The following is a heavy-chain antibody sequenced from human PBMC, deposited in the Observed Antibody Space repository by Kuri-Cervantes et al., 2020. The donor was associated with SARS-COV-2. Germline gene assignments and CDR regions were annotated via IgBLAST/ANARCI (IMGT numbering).Heavy chain of an antibody. CDR3: ATTVLGYSYGYFDY. D-gene: IGHD5-18*01. J-gene: IGHJ4*02. CDR1: GYTFTSYD. Sequence: ASVKVSCKASGYTFTSYDINWVRQATGQGLEWMGGFDPEDGETIYAQKFQGRVTMTEDTSTDTAYMELSSLRSEDTAVYYCATTVLGYSYGYFDYWGQGTLVTVSS. CDR2: FDPEDGET. V-gene: IGHV1-24*01.